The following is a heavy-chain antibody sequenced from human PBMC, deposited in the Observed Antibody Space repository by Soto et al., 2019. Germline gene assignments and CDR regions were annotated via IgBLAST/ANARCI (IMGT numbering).Heavy chain of an antibody. CDR1: GFTFSSYG. J-gene: IGHJ4*02. CDR3: AKEGGLSGSYYISSSYYFDY. D-gene: IGHD1-26*01. CDR2: ISYDGSNT. Sequence: QVQLVESGGGVVQPGRSLRLSCVASGFTFSSYGMHWVRQAPGKGLEWVAIISYDGSNTYYADSVKGRFTISRDNSKNPRYLQMTSLRSEDTSVYYCAKEGGLSGSYYISSSYYFDYWGQGTLVTVSS. V-gene: IGHV3-30*18.